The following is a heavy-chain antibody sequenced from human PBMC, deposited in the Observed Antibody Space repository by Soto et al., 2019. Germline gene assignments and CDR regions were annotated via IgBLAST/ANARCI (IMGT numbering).Heavy chain of an antibody. J-gene: IGHJ4*02. D-gene: IGHD3-10*01. Sequence: GASVKVSCKASGDTFSFYTINWVRQAPGLGLEWMGRVNPILSMSNYAQKFQGRVTMTADKSMSTAYMELRSLRSEDTAFYYCATSYGSGYRAFDYWGQGALVTVSS. CDR1: GDTFSFYT. CDR2: VNPILSMS. V-gene: IGHV1-69*02. CDR3: ATSYGSGYRAFDY.